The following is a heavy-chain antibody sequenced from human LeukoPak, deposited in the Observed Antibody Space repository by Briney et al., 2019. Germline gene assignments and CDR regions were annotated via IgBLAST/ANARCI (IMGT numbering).Heavy chain of an antibody. CDR1: GGSISSHY. CDR2: IYYSGST. D-gene: IGHD3-9*01. V-gene: IGHV4-59*11. J-gene: IGHJ4*02. CDR3: ARSPFERSNFDY. Sequence: PSETLSLTCTVSGGSISSHYWSWIRQPPGKGLEWIGYIYYSGSTNYNPSFKSRVTISVDTSKNQFSLKLSSVTAADTAVYYCARSPFERSNFDYWGQGTLVTVSS.